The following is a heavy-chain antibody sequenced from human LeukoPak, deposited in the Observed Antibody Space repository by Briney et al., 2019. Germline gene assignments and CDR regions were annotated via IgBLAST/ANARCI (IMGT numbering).Heavy chain of an antibody. D-gene: IGHD3-3*02. V-gene: IGHV3-48*01. CDR1: GFTFSSYE. Sequence: PGGSLRLSCAASGFTFSSYEMNWVRQAPGKGLEWVSYISSSSSTIYYADSVKGRFTISRDNAKNSLYLQMNSLRAEDTAVYYCARDNIFGVVIPYDYWGQGTLVTVSS. J-gene: IGHJ4*02. CDR3: ARDNIFGVVIPYDY. CDR2: ISSSSSTI.